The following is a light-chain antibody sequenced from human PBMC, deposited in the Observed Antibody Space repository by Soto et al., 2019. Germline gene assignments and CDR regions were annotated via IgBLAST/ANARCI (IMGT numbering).Light chain of an antibody. CDR3: TSYAGGNNV. Sequence: QSALTQPPSASGSPGQSVTISCTGTSTDVGGYDYVSWYQQHPGKVPKLMIYEVNKRPSGVPDRFSGSKSGNTASLPVSGLPPEDEADYYCTSYAGGNNVFGTGTKLTVL. V-gene: IGLV2-8*01. CDR1: STDVGGYDY. J-gene: IGLJ1*01. CDR2: EVN.